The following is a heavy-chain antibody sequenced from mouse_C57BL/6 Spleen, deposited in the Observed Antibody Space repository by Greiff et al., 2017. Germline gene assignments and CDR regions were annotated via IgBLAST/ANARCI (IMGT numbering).Heavy chain of an antibody. V-gene: IGHV1-5*01. CDR2: IYPGNSET. CDR1: GYTFTSYW. J-gene: IGHJ4*01. Sequence: EVQLQQSGTVLARPGASVKMSCKTSGYTFTSYWMHWVKQRPGQGLEWIGAIYPGNSETSYNQKFKGKAKLTAVTSASTAYMELSSLTNEDSAVYYCTRDEDYYYYAMDYWGQGTSVTVSS. CDR3: TRDEDYYYYAMDY. D-gene: IGHD2-3*01.